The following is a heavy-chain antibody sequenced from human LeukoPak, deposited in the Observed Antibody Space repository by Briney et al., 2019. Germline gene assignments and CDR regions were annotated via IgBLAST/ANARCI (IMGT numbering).Heavy chain of an antibody. Sequence: ASVKVSCKAYGYTFMSHGISWVRQAPAQGLEWMGWISGDSSNTNYAQSLQGRVTMTTDTSTTTAYMELRSLRSDDTAVYYCARATGTWGHDGFDIWGQGTMVTVSS. CDR3: ARATGTWGHDGFDI. J-gene: IGHJ3*02. CDR2: ISGDSSNT. V-gene: IGHV1-18*01. CDR1: GYTFMSHG. D-gene: IGHD3-16*01.